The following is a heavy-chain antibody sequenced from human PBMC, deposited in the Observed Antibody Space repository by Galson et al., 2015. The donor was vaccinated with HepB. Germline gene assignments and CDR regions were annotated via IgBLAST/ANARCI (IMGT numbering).Heavy chain of an antibody. V-gene: IGHV3-53*04. CDR2: IYSGGST. J-gene: IGHJ4*02. D-gene: IGHD6-19*01. Sequence: SLRLSCAASGFTVSSNYMSWVCQAPGKGLEWVSVIYSGGSTYYADSVKGRFTISRHNSKNTLYLQMNSLRAEDTAVYYCARVLYSSGSYYFDYWGQGTLVTVSS. CDR1: GFTVSSNY. CDR3: ARVLYSSGSYYFDY.